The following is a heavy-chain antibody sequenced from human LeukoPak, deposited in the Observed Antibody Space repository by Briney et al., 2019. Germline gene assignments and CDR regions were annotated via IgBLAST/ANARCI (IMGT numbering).Heavy chain of an antibody. CDR1: GYTFTSYG. D-gene: IGHD6-13*01. Sequence: ASVKVSCKASGYTFTSYGISWVRQAPGQGLEWMGWMNPNSGNTGYAQKFQGRVTITRNTSISTAYMELSSLRSEDTAVYYCARGSSSFDYWGQGTLVTVSS. CDR3: ARGSSSFDY. CDR2: MNPNSGNT. V-gene: IGHV1-8*03. J-gene: IGHJ4*02.